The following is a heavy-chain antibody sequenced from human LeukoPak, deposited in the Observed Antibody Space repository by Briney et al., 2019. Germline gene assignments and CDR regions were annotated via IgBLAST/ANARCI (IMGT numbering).Heavy chain of an antibody. Sequence: SETLSLTCTVSGGSISSSSYYWGWIRQPPGRGLKWIGTIYYTGTTYYNPSLKSRVTISVDTSKNQFSLRLSSVTAADTAVYYCARQTNWNYGSSAFDIWGQGTMVTVSS. J-gene: IGHJ3*02. CDR2: IYYTGTT. D-gene: IGHD1-7*01. V-gene: IGHV4-39*01. CDR3: ARQTNWNYGSSAFDI. CDR1: GGSISSSSYY.